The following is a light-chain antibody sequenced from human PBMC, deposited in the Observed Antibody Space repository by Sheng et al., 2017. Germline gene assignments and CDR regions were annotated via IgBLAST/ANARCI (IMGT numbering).Light chain of an antibody. V-gene: IGKV3-11*01. J-gene: IGKJ3*01. CDR3: QQRGNWPPRT. CDR2: DAS. CDR1: QRVSNN. Sequence: EIVMTQSPATLSVSPGERATLSCRASQRVSNNLAWYQQKPGQAPRLLIFDASNRASGIPARFSGSGYGTHFTLTITNLEPEDFAVYYCQQRGNWPPRTFGPGTKLDFK.